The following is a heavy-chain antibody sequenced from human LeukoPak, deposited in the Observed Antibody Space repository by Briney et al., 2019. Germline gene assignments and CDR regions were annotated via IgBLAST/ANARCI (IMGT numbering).Heavy chain of an antibody. CDR3: ARADGYKLRGYNWFDP. D-gene: IGHD5-24*01. Sequence: SETLSLTCAVYGGSFSGYYWSWIRQPPGKGLEWIGEINHSGSTNYNPSLKSRVTISVDTSKNQFSLKLSSVTAADTAVYYCARADGYKLRGYNWFDPWGQGTLVTVSS. V-gene: IGHV4-34*01. J-gene: IGHJ5*02. CDR2: INHSGST. CDR1: GGSFSGYY.